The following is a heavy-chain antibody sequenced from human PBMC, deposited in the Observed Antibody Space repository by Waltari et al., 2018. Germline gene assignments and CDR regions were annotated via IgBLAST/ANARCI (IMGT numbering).Heavy chain of an antibody. CDR1: GLPFGISG. Sequence: EVQLVESGGDLIQPGGSLRLSCAVSGLPFGISGMNWVRQVPGKGLEWVSYISSTSGSMYYADSVKGRFTISRDNTRKSVYLQMNSLRVEDSAVYYCASGQDGTSFVLSFWGQGTKVTVSS. CDR2: ISSTSGSM. D-gene: IGHD3-16*01. V-gene: IGHV3-48*01. CDR3: ASGQDGTSFVLSF. J-gene: IGHJ6*02.